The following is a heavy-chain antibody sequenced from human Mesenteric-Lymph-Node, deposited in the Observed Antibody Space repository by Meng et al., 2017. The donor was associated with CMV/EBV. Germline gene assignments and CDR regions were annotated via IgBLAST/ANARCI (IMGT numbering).Heavy chain of an antibody. Sequence: GESLKISCAASGFTFSSYEMNWVRQAPGKGLEWVSYISSSGSTIYYADSVKGRFTISRDNAKNSLYLQMNSLRAEDTAVYYCARDLYDFWSGYAWGYYYYGMDVWGQGTTVTVSS. CDR3: ARDLYDFWSGYAWGYYYYGMDV. CDR1: GFTFSSYE. V-gene: IGHV3-48*03. CDR2: ISSSGSTI. J-gene: IGHJ6*02. D-gene: IGHD3-3*01.